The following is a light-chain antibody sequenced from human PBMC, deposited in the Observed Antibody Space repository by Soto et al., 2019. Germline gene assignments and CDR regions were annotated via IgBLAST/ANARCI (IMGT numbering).Light chain of an antibody. J-gene: IGKJ2*01. Sequence: EIVLTQSPGTLSLSPGERATLSCRASKSGSSSTYLAWYQQKPGQAPRLLIYGASSRATGIPDRFSGSGSGTDFTLTISRLEPEDFAVYYCHQYGSSPSYTFGQGTKLEIK. CDR3: HQYGSSPSYT. V-gene: IGKV3-20*01. CDR1: KSGSSSTY. CDR2: GAS.